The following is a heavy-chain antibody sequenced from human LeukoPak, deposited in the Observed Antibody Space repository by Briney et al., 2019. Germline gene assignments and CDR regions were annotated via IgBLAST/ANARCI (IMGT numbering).Heavy chain of an antibody. V-gene: IGHV3-48*04. J-gene: IGHJ6*04. Sequence: PGGSLRLSCAASGFTFSSYGMHWVRQAPGKGLEWVSYISSSGSTIYYADSVKGRFTISRDNAKNSLYLQMNSLRAEDTALYYCARDNYYDSSDVWGKGTTVTVSS. CDR2: ISSSGSTI. D-gene: IGHD3-22*01. CDR1: GFTFSSYG. CDR3: ARDNYYDSSDV.